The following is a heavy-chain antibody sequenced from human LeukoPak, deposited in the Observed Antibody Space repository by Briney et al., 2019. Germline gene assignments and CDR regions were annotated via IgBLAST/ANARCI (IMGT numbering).Heavy chain of an antibody. D-gene: IGHD2-2*01. CDR1: GYTFTGYY. V-gene: IGHV1-2*02. J-gene: IGHJ5*02. CDR2: INPNSGGT. CDR3: ARGYCSSTSCWDWFDP. Sequence: ASVKVSCKASGYTFTGYYMHWVRQAPGQGLEWMGWINPNSGGTNYAQEFQGRVTMTRDTSISTAYMELSRLRSDDTAVYYCARGYCSSTSCWDWFDPWGQGTLVTVSS.